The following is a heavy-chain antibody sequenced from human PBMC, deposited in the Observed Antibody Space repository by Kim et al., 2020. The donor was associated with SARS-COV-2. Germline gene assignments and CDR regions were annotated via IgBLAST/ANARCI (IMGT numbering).Heavy chain of an antibody. V-gene: IGHV3-7*04. CDR1: GFSFSNSW. CDR3: TGVD. J-gene: IGHJ4*02. Sequence: GGSLRLSCAASGFSFSNSWMNWVRQAPGKRLEWVANIKPDGSDKYYVHSVKGRFTVSRDNAKNSLYLQMNSLRAEDTAVYYCTGVDWGQGTLVTVSS. CDR2: IKPDGSDK.